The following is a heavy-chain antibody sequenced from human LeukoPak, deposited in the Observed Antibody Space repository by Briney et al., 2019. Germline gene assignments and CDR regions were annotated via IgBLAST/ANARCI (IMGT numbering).Heavy chain of an antibody. Sequence: ASVKVSCKASGYTFSGYYIHWVRQAPGQGLEWMGWINPISGGTNYAQKFQGRVTLTRDTSISTAYMELTRLRSDDTAVFYCAVIIAAVVWDWGQGTQVTVSS. CDR1: GYTFSGYY. CDR3: AVIIAAVVWD. D-gene: IGHD6-13*01. CDR2: INPISGGT. J-gene: IGHJ4*02. V-gene: IGHV1-2*02.